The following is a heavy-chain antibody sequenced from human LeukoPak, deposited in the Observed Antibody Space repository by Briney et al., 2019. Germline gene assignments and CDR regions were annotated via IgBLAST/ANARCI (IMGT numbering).Heavy chain of an antibody. J-gene: IGHJ5*02. V-gene: IGHV1-2*02. D-gene: IGHD3-22*01. CDR2: INPNSGGT. CDR1: GYTFTGYY. Sequence: AASVKVSCKASGYTFTGYYMHRVRQAPGQGLEWMGWINPNSGGTNYAQKFQGRVTMTRDTSISTAYMELSRLRSDDTAVYYCARTDYDSSGYYWGVDPWGQGTLVTVSS. CDR3: ARTDYDSSGYYWGVDP.